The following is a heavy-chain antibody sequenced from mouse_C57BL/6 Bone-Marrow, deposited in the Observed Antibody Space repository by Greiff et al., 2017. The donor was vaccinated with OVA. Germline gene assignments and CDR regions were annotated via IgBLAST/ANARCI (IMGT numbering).Heavy chain of an antibody. CDR3: TTGGGTDY. V-gene: IGHV14-4*01. Sequence: EVQLQQSGAELVRPGASVKLSCTASGFNIKDDYMHWVKQRPEQGLEWIGWIDPENGDTEYASKFQGKATITADTSSNTAYLQLSSLTSEDTAVYYCTTGGGTDYWGQGTTRTVSS. J-gene: IGHJ2*01. D-gene: IGHD4-1*01. CDR1: GFNIKDDY. CDR2: IDPENGDT.